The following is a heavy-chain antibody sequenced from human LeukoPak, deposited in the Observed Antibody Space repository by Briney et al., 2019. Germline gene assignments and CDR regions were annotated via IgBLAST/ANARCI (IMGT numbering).Heavy chain of an antibody. Sequence: GASVKVSCKAAGSTFTSHDVNWLREATGHGLEGLGWMNPNSGHTGFAQKFQGRVTMTRDTSISTAYMELSSLRSEDTAMSYCARSGGEFLEWLLPHYFDYWGQGTLVTVSS. V-gene: IGHV1-8*01. CDR1: GSTFTSHD. J-gene: IGHJ4*02. D-gene: IGHD3-3*01. CDR2: MNPNSGHT. CDR3: ARSGGEFLEWLLPHYFDY.